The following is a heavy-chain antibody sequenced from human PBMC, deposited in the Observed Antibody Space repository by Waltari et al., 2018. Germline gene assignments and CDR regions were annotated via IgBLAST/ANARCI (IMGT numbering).Heavy chain of an antibody. Sequence: EVQLVESGGGLVQPGGSLRLSCAASGFTFSSYSMNWVRQAPGKGLEWVSYISSSSSTIYYADSVKGRFTISRDNDKNSLYLQMNSLRAEDTAVYYCARASSPFYYMDVWGKGTTVTVSS. CDR2: ISSSSSTI. V-gene: IGHV3-48*04. CDR1: GFTFSSYS. J-gene: IGHJ6*03. CDR3: ARASSPFYYMDV.